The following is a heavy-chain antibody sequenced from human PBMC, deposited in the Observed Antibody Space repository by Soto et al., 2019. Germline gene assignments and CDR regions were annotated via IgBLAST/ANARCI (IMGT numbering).Heavy chain of an antibody. V-gene: IGHV1-8*01. CDR2: MNPNSGNT. J-gene: IGHJ5*02. CDR3: ARQYSSGWYREGPFDP. D-gene: IGHD6-13*01. Sequence: QVQLVQSGAEVKKPGASVKVSCKASGYTFTSYDINWVRQATGQGLEWMGWMNPNSGNTGYAQKFQGRVTMTRHTSISTAYMELSRLRSEDTAVYYCARQYSSGWYREGPFDPWGQGSLVTVSS. CDR1: GYTFTSYD.